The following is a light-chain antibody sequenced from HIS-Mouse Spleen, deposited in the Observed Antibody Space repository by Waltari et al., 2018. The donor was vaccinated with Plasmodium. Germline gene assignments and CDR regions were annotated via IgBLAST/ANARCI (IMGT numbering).Light chain of an antibody. CDR3: QQYKSYSWT. J-gene: IGKJ1*01. CDR1: QSISNR. Sequence: DIQMTQSPSTLSASVGDRVTITFRASQSISNRWAWYQQKPGKAPKLRIYKAPSLESGVPSRLRGNGSGTEFTLTISSLQPDDFATYYCQQYKSYSWTFGQGTKVEIK. CDR2: KAP. V-gene: IGKV1-5*03.